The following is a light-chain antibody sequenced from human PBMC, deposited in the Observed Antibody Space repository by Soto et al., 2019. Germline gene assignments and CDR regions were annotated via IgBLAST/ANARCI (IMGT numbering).Light chain of an antibody. V-gene: IGKV3-20*01. Sequence: MVLTQSPGTLSFSPLERSTLYFRSSQSVSSSYLAWYQQKPGQAPRLLIYGASNRATGIPDRFSGSGSGTDFTLTISRLEPEDFAMYFCQQYVSSPQTFGQGTKVDIK. J-gene: IGKJ1*01. CDR1: QSVSSSY. CDR3: QQYVSSPQT. CDR2: GAS.